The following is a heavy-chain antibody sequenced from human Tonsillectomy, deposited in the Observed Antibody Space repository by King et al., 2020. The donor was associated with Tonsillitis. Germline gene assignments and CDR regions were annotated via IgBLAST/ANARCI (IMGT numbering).Heavy chain of an antibody. CDR1: GFTFSIYA. V-gene: IGHV3-23*04. CDR3: AKFAGYYDRSGYYSPFYFDS. D-gene: IGHD3-22*01. J-gene: IGHJ4*02. Sequence: VQLVESGGGLVQPGGSLRLSCAASGFTFSIYAMSWVRQAPGKGLEWVSGFSSSGGTTYYADSVKGRFTISRDNSKNTLYLQMHSLRAEDTAVYYCAKFAGYYDRSGYYSPFYFDSWGQGTLVTVSS. CDR2: FSSSGGTT.